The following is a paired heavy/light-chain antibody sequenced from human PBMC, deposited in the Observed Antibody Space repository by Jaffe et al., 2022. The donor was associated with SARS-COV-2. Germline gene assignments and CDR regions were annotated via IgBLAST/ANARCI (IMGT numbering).Heavy chain of an antibody. Sequence: EEELLESGGGLIQPGGSLRLSCAASGFIFKSYAMAWVRQAPGWGLEWVSAISFSGDRTYYADSVRGRFTISRDNSKNILYLQVNSLRAGDTATYYCAKYCVSVGCYGASTYYAMDVWGRGTTVTVSS. J-gene: IGHJ6*02. CDR2: ISFSGDRT. CDR1: GFIFKSYA. V-gene: IGHV3-23*01. CDR3: AKYCVSVGCYGASTYYAMDV. D-gene: IGHD2-2*01.
Light chain of an antibody. CDR1: QSVSSTY. J-gene: IGKJ3*01. CDR3: QLFRSSTIT. Sequence: EAVLTQSPGTLSLSPGERATLSCRASQSVSSTYLAWYQQKPGQAPRLLIYGASTRATGIPDRFSGSGSGTDFTLSISRLEPEDFAVYYCQLFRSSTITFGPGTKVDIK. CDR2: GAS. V-gene: IGKV3-20*01.